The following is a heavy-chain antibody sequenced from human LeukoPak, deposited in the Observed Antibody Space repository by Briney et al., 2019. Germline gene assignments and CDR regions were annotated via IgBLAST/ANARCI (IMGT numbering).Heavy chain of an antibody. J-gene: IGHJ4*02. Sequence: GSLRLSCAASGFTFNSYAFNWVRQPPGKGLEWIGEINHSGSTNYNPSLKSRVTISVDTSKNQFSLKLSSVTAADTAVYYCARRVVRGVIITTYYFDYWGQGTLVTVSS. V-gene: IGHV4-34*01. CDR2: INHSGST. CDR1: GFTFNSYA. CDR3: ARRVVRGVIITTYYFDY. D-gene: IGHD3-10*01.